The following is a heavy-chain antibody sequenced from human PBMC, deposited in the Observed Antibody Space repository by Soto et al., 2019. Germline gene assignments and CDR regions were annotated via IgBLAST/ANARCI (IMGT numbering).Heavy chain of an antibody. CDR1: GFTFSSYA. CDR3: AKAHYYGSGSYYNEPYYYGMDV. J-gene: IGHJ6*02. Sequence: VGSLRLSCAASGFTFSSYAMSWVRQAPGKGLEWVSAISGSGGSTYYADSVKGRFTISRDNSKNTLYLQMNSLRAEGTAVYYCAKAHYYGSGSYYNEPYYYGMDVWGQGTTVTVSS. D-gene: IGHD3-10*01. V-gene: IGHV3-23*01. CDR2: ISGSGGST.